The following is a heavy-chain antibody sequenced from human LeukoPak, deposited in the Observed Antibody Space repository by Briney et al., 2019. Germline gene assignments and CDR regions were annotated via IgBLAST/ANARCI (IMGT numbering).Heavy chain of an antibody. V-gene: IGHV3-7*01. CDR2: IKQDGSEK. D-gene: IGHD3-22*01. CDR3: ARDRGDSSGYYYDY. CDR1: GFTFSSYW. Sequence: PGGSLRLSCAASGFTFSSYWMSWVRQAPGKGLEWVANIKQDGSEKYYVDSVKGRFTISRDNAKNSLYLQMNSLRAEDTAVYYCARDRGDSSGYYYDYWGQGTLVTVSS. J-gene: IGHJ4*02.